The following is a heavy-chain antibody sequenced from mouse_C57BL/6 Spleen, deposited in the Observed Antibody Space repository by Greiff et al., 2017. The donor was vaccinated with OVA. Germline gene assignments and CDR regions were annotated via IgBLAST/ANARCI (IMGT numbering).Heavy chain of an antibody. V-gene: IGHV1-85*01. Sequence: VQLQQSGPELVKPGASVKLSCTASGYTFTSYDINWVKQRPGQGLEWIGWIYPRDGSTKYNEKFQGKATLTVDTSSNTAYLELHSLTSEYSAVYFCARSWYGSFDWDFEGWGTGTTVTVAS. CDR1: GYTFTSYD. CDR3: ARSWYGSFDWDFEG. D-gene: IGHD1-1*01. CDR2: IYPRDGST. J-gene: IGHJ1*03.